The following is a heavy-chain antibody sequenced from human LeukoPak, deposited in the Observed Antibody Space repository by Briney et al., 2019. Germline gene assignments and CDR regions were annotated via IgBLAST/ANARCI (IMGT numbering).Heavy chain of an antibody. CDR1: GGSFSSGSYY. D-gene: IGHD4-17*01. V-gene: IGHV4-61*01. Sequence: SETLSLTCTVSGGSFSSGSYYWSWIRQPPGKGLEWIGYIYYSGSTNYNPSLKSRVTISVDTSKNQFSLKLSSVTAADTAVYYCARVDYADWYWGQGTLVTVSS. J-gene: IGHJ4*02. CDR2: IYYSGST. CDR3: ARVDYADWY.